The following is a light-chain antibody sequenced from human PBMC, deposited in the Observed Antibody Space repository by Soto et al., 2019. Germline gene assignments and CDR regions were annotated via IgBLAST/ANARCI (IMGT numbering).Light chain of an antibody. CDR2: EVS. CDR3: VAWDDSLSGRV. Sequence: QSALTQPASVSGSPGQSITISCTGTSRDVGGYNYVSWHQQHPGKAPKVIITEVSNRPSGVSNRFSGSKSGNTASLTISGLQAEDEADYYCVAWDDSLSGRVFGGGTKLTVL. J-gene: IGLJ3*02. V-gene: IGLV2-14*01. CDR1: SRDVGGYNY.